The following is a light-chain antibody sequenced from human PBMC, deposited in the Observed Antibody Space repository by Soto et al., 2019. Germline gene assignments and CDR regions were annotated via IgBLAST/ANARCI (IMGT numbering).Light chain of an antibody. Sequence: QSVLTQPPSASGSPGQSVTISCTGTSSDVGGYNYVSWYQQHPGKAPKLMIYEVTKRPSGVPDRFSGSKSGNTASLTVSGLLPEDEADYYCASYAGSNKGFGTGTKLTVL. CDR2: EVT. J-gene: IGLJ1*01. CDR1: SSDVGGYNY. CDR3: ASYAGSNKG. V-gene: IGLV2-8*01.